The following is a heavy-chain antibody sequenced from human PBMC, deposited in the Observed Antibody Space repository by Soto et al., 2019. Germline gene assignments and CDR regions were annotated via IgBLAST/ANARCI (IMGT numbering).Heavy chain of an antibody. CDR2: IYYSGST. CDR3: ARHYDSSMVAPFDY. CDR1: GGTISRSSYY. J-gene: IGHJ4*02. D-gene: IGHD2-15*01. Sequence: QLQLQESGPGLVKPSETLSLTCTVSGGTISRSSYYWGWIRQPPGKGLEWIGSIYYSGSTYYNSSLKSRVTISVDTSKNQFSLKLSSVTAADTSVYYCARHYDSSMVAPFDYWGQGTLVTVSS. V-gene: IGHV4-39*01.